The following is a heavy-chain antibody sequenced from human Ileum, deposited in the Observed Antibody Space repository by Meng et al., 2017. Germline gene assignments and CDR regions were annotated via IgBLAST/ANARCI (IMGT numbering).Heavy chain of an antibody. D-gene: IGHD1-26*01. CDR3: AREWSGSYRHFDY. V-gene: IGHV4-4*02. CDR1: GGSISTSGW. CDR2: IHHSGST. J-gene: IGHJ4*02. Sequence: VKLREQGPGLQKASWSLYLTCAVSGGSISTSGWWSWVRQPPGKGLEWIGEIHHSGSTNYNPSLKSRVTISVDKSKNQFSLKLNSVTAADTAVYYCAREWSGSYRHFDYWGQGTLVTVSS.